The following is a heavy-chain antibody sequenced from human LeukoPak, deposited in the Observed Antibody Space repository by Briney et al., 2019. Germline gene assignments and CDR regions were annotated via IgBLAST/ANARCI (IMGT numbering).Heavy chain of an antibody. Sequence: ASVKVSCKASGYTFTGYYMHWVRQAPGQGLEWMGWINPNSGGTNYAQKFQGRVTMTRDTSISTAYVELSRLRSDDTAVYYFARDRVLGATWVNCFDPWGQEPWSPSPQ. V-gene: IGHV1-2*02. D-gene: IGHD1-26*01. CDR3: ARDRVLGATWVNCFDP. J-gene: IGHJ5*02. CDR1: GYTFTGYY. CDR2: INPNSGGT.